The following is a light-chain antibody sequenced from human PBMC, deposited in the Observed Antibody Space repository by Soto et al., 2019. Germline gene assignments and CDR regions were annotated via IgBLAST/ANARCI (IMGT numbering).Light chain of an antibody. CDR2: RNN. CDR1: SSNIGSNY. V-gene: IGLV1-47*01. J-gene: IGLJ1*01. CDR3: AAWDDSLSVP. Sequence: QPVLTQPRSGFGSPGQRVTISCSGSSSNIGSNYVYWYQQLPGTAPKLLIYRNNQRPSGVPDRFSGSKSGTSASLAISGLRSEDEADYYCAAWDDSLSVPFGTGTKVTVL.